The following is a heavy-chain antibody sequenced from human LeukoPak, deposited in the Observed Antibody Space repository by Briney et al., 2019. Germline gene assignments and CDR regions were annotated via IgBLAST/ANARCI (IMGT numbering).Heavy chain of an antibody. D-gene: IGHD3-10*01. CDR3: ATGEQYGLRGVAYFYYMHV. V-gene: IGHV1-2*02. J-gene: IGHJ6*03. Sequence: ASMKVSCKASGYTFTGYYVHWVRQAPGHGLEWMGWVNPRNGGTHSAQKFQGRVSMTGDTSITTAYMELSSLTSDDTAVYYCATGEQYGLRGVAYFYYMHVWGTGTTVTVSS. CDR1: GYTFTGYY. CDR2: VNPRNGGT.